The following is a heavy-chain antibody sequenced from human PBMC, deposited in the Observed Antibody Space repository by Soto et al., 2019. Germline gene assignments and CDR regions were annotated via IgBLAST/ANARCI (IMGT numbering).Heavy chain of an antibody. CDR2: IYYSGST. CDR3: ARLSVIVATIYYFDY. J-gene: IGHJ4*02. Sequence: SETLSLTCTVSGGSISSYYWSWIRQPPGKGLEWIGSIYYSGSTYYNPSLKSRVTISVDTSKNQFSLKLSSVTAADTAVYYCARLSVIVATIYYFDYWGQGTLITVSS. D-gene: IGHD5-12*01. V-gene: IGHV4-59*08. CDR1: GGSISSYY.